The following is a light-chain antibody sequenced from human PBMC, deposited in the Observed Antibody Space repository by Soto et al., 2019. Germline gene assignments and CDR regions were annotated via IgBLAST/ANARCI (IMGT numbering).Light chain of an antibody. CDR1: QSVSIN. CDR3: QQYGSSPTT. J-gene: IGKJ1*01. CDR2: GAS. V-gene: IGKV3-20*01. Sequence: VMTQSPATLSVSPGERATLSCRASQSVSINLAWYQQKPGQAPRRLIFGASFRATGIPDRFSGSGSGTDFTLTISRLEPEDFAVYYCQQYGSSPTTFGQGTKVEIK.